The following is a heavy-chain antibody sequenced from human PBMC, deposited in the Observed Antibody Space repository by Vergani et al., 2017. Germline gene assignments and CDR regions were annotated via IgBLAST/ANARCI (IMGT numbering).Heavy chain of an antibody. CDR3: TKAGQYDSDDFHDS. D-gene: IGHD3-22*01. Sequence: QVQLVESGGGVVQPGGSLRLSCIASGFTFRIYGMHWVREAPGKGLEWVAFIRYDGTKRFYEDSVKRRFTIPRDNSQTTVFLQMNSLRADDSAVYYCTKAGQYDSDDFHDSWGQGALVTVAS. CDR2: IRYDGTKR. J-gene: IGHJ1*01. CDR1: GFTFRIYG. V-gene: IGHV3-30*02.